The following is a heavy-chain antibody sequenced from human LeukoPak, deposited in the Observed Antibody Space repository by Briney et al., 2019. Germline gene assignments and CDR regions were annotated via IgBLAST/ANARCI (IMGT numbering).Heavy chain of an antibody. Sequence: GGSLRLSCAASGFTFSSYSMNWVRQAPGKGLEWVSSISSSSSYIYYADSVKGRFTISRDNAKNSLYLQMNSLRAEDTAVYYCARYPDSSSWYYFDYWGQGTRVTVSS. CDR2: ISSSSSYI. CDR1: GFTFSSYS. CDR3: ARYPDSSSWYYFDY. D-gene: IGHD6-13*01. J-gene: IGHJ4*02. V-gene: IGHV3-21*01.